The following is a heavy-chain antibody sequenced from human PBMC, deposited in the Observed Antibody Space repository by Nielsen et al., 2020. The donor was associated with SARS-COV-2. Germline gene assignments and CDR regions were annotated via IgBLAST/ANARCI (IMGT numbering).Heavy chain of an antibody. V-gene: IGHV1-46*01. CDR1: GYTFTSYY. Sequence: ASVKVSCKASGYTFTSYYMHWVRQAPGQGLEWMGIINPSGGSTSYAQKFQGRVTMTRDTSTSTVYMELSSLRSEDTAVYYCARVGIAARPWYYYYMDVWGKGTTVTVSS. CDR3: ARVGIAARPWYYYYMDV. J-gene: IGHJ6*03. D-gene: IGHD6-6*01. CDR2: INPSGGST.